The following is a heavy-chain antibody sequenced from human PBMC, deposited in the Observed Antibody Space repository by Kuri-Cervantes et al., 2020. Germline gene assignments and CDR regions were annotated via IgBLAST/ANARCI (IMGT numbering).Heavy chain of an antibody. CDR1: GFTFNSYW. D-gene: IGHD3/OR15-3a*01. CDR3: ARDNYHFDP. Sequence: GESLKISCVASGFTFNSYWMSWVRQAPGKGLEWVANIEQYGSEKYYMDSVKGRFTISRDNAKNSLYLQMNSLRAEDTAVYYCARDNYHFDPWGQGTLVTVSS. CDR2: IEQYGSEK. V-gene: IGHV3-7*01. J-gene: IGHJ5*02.